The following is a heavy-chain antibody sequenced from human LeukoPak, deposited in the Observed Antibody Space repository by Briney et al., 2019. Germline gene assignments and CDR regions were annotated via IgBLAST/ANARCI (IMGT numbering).Heavy chain of an antibody. V-gene: IGHV4-59*01. CDR3: ASSDCSSTSCQIDY. D-gene: IGHD2-2*01. Sequence: SETLSLTCTVSGGSISSYYWSWIRQPPGKGLEWIGYIYYSGSTNYNPSLKSRVTISVDTSKNQFSLKLSSVTAADTAVYYCASSDCSSTSCQIDYWGQGTLVTVSS. CDR1: GGSISSYY. J-gene: IGHJ4*02. CDR2: IYYSGST.